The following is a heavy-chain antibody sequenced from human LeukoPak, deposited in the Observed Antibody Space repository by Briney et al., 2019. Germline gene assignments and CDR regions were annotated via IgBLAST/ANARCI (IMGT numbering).Heavy chain of an antibody. J-gene: IGHJ4*02. CDR2: IKEDGSEK. V-gene: IGHV3-7*01. CDR1: GFNFNNYW. D-gene: IGHD3-16*01. CDR3: ARDVWLPDY. Sequence: GGSLRLSCAASGFNFNNYWMVWVRQIPGKGLQWVANIKEDGSEKNYVDSVKGRFTISRDNAKNSLYLQMNGLRVEDTDVYYCARDVWLPDYWGQGTLVTVTS.